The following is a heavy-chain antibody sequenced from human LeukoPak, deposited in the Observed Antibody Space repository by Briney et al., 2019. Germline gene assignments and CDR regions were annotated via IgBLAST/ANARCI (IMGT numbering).Heavy chain of an antibody. CDR2: IYYSGST. V-gene: IGHV4-30-4*01. J-gene: IGHJ2*01. CDR3: ASRPVRNWYFDL. CDR1: GGSISSGDYY. D-gene: IGHD6-25*01. Sequence: PSQTLSLTCTGSGGSISSGDYYWSWIRQPPGKGLVWIGYIYYSGSTYYNPSLKSRVTISVDTSKNQLSLKLSSVTAADTAVYYCASRPVRNWYFDLWGRGTLVTVSS.